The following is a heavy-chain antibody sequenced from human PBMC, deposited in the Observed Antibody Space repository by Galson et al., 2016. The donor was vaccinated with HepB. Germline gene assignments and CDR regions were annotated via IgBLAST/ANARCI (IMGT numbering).Heavy chain of an antibody. CDR1: GSRFSDYS. J-gene: IGHJ5*02. V-gene: IGHV3-48*01. Sequence: SLRLSCAASGSRFSDYSMNWVRQAPGKGLEWISYIDNDGGAIYYADSVEGRFAISRDNARDSLYLHMNSLGAEDTAVYYCSQAFLLGSWGQGTLVTVSS. CDR2: IDNDGGAI. CDR3: SQAFLLGS. D-gene: IGHD3-3*02.